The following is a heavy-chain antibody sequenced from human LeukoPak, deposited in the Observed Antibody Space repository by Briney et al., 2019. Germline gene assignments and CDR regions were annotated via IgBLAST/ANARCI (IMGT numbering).Heavy chain of an antibody. J-gene: IGHJ3*02. V-gene: IGHV3-23*01. D-gene: IGHD3-22*01. CDR1: GFTFSSYA. CDR2: ISGSGGST. Sequence: GGSLRLSCAASGFTFSSYAMSWVRQAPGKGLEWVSAISGSGGSTYYADSVKGRFTISRDNSKNTLYLQMNSLRAEDTAVYYCAKDITWFTMIVVAPFGAFDIWGQGTMVTVSS. CDR3: AKDITWFTMIVVAPFGAFDI.